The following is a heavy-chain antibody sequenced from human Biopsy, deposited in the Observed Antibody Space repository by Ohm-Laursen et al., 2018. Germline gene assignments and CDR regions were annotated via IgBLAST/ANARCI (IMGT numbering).Heavy chain of an antibody. V-gene: IGHV4-34*01. CDR1: GESFNGYY. Sequence: GTLSLTCAVYGESFNGYYWSWIRQTPGKGLEWIGEINHSGRTNYNPSLKSRVTISVDTSKNQFSLKVRSVTATDTAVYYCVRGVDYYDPYHYYALDVWGQGTTVTVSS. J-gene: IGHJ6*02. CDR2: INHSGRT. CDR3: VRGVDYYDPYHYYALDV. D-gene: IGHD3-22*01.